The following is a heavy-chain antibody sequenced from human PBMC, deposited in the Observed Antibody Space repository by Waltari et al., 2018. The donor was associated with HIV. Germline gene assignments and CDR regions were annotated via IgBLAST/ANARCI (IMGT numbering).Heavy chain of an antibody. CDR1: GTSFSGYY. CDR2: VSHSADT. J-gene: IGHJ5*02. Sequence: QVQLQQWGTGLLKPSGTLSLRCAIYGTSFSGYYWRWIRQTPALGLEWMGEVSHSADTNYNPSFAGRVSISTDVSKNQLSLNLTSLTAADTGVYFCARGSQHHDHWGQGTPVTVSS. V-gene: IGHV4-34*01. CDR3: ARGSQHHDH.